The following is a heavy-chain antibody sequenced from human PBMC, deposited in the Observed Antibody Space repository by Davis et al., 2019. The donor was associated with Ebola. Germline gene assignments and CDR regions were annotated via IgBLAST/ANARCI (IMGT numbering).Heavy chain of an antibody. CDR3: ATLRGGWPYYFES. V-gene: IGHV3-23*01. D-gene: IGHD6-19*01. CDR1: GSTFLSSG. Sequence: GESLKISCAASGSTFLSSGISWVRQAPGKGLEWVSSLPESGGGAYFADSVKGRFSTSRDTSKDTVSLHMTSLRVDDTAVYYCATLRGGWPYYFESWGQGTLVTVSS. J-gene: IGHJ4*02. CDR2: LPESGGGA.